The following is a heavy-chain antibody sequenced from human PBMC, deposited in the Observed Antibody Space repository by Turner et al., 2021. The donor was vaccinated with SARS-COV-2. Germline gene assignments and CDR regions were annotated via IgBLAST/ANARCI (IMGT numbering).Heavy chain of an antibody. Sequence: QVQLVEAGGGLVKPEGSLRLSCAASGFTFSDYFMSWIRQAPGKGLEWVSYISSSTIYTNYADSLKGRYTISRDNAKNSLYLQMNSLRAEDTAVYYCARPKFPYYYYGMDVWGQGTTVTVSS. CDR1: GFTFSDYF. D-gene: IGHD2-21*01. CDR3: ARPKFPYYYYGMDV. CDR2: ISSSTIYT. V-gene: IGHV3-11*06. J-gene: IGHJ6*02.